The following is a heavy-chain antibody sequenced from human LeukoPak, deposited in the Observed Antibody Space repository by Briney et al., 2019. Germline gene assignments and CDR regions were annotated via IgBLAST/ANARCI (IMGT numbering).Heavy chain of an antibody. D-gene: IGHD3-22*01. Sequence: GGSLRLSCAASGFTFSSYWMSWVRQAPGKGLEWGANIKQDGSEKYYVDSVRGRFTISRDNAKNSLYLQMNSLRAEDTAVYYCARDDYYDSSGFDYWGQGTLVTVSS. V-gene: IGHV3-7*01. CDR1: GFTFSSYW. J-gene: IGHJ4*02. CDR3: ARDDYYDSSGFDY. CDR2: IKQDGSEK.